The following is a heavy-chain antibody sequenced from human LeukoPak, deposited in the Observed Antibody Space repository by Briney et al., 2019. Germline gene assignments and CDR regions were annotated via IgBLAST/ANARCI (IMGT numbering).Heavy chain of an antibody. V-gene: IGHV4-39*07. Sequence: SETLSLTCTVSGGSISSSPYYWGWIRQPPGKGLEWIGSIYYSGTTHYNPSLESRVTISVDTSKNQFSLKLASVTGWLIAFYYCAGGVGGFGFFFWFDPWGRGTVVSVFS. CDR1: GGSISSSPYY. CDR3: AGGVGGFGFFFWFDP. CDR2: IYYSGTT. J-gene: IGHJ5*02. D-gene: IGHD3-16*01.